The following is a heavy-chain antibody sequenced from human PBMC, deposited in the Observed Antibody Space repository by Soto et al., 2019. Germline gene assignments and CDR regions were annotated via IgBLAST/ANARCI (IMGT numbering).Heavy chain of an antibody. CDR2: IYWDDDK. CDR3: AHRRWAPCHFDS. Sequence: QITLKESGPTLVKPTQTLTLTCTFSGFSLTTNGVGVGWIRQPPGKALEWLALIYWDDDKRYSPSLKSRLTITKDTSKIQVDLTMPNIDPLDTATYYCAHRRWAPCHFDSWGQGTLVTVSS. V-gene: IGHV2-5*02. CDR1: GFSLTTNGVG. J-gene: IGHJ4*02. D-gene: IGHD2-2*01.